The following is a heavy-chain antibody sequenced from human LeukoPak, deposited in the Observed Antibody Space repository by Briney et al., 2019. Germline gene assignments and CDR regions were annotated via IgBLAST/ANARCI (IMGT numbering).Heavy chain of an antibody. Sequence: GGSLRLSCAASGFSFSTYWMTWVRPAPGKGLEWLANIRYDGSATYYVDSVKGRFTISRDNAKNSLFLQMNSLRVEDTALYYCATSLDTAAGPYWGRGTLVTVSS. J-gene: IGHJ4*02. D-gene: IGHD5-18*01. CDR1: GFSFSTYW. CDR2: IRYDGSAT. CDR3: ATSLDTAAGPY. V-gene: IGHV3-7*01.